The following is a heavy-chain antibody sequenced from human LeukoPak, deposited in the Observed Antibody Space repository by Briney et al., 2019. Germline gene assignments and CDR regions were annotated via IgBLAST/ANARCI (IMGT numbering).Heavy chain of an antibody. V-gene: IGHV4-34*01. CDR1: GGSFSGYY. Sequence: SETLSLTCAGYGGSFSGYYWSWIRQPPGKGLEWIGEINHSGSTNYNPSLKSRVTISVDTSKNQFSLKLSSVTAADTAVYYCARGYYGLGDYWGQGTLVTVSS. CDR3: ARGYYGLGDY. J-gene: IGHJ4*02. D-gene: IGHD3-10*01. CDR2: INHSGST.